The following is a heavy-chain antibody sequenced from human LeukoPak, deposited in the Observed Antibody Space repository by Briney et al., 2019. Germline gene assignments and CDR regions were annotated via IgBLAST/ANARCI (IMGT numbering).Heavy chain of an antibody. CDR3: ARVLIRGDEIDY. V-gene: IGHV5-51*01. Sequence: GESLKISCKSSGYSFTTYWIAWVRQMPGKGLEWMGIIYPGDSDTRFSPSFQGQVTISADKSISTAYLQWTSLKASDSAMYYCARVLIRGDEIDYWGQGTLVTVSS. D-gene: IGHD2-21*01. J-gene: IGHJ4*02. CDR1: GYSFTTYW. CDR2: IYPGDSDT.